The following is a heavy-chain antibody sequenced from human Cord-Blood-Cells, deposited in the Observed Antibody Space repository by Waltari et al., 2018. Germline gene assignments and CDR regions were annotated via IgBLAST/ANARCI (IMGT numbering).Heavy chain of an antibody. Sequence: QVQLVQSGAEVKKPGASVKVSCKASGYTFTGYYMHWVLQAPGQGLEWMGRINPNSGGTNYAQKFQGRVTMTRDTSISTAYMELSRLRSDYTAVYYCARDGYSSGWYWFDPWGQGTLVTVSS. V-gene: IGHV1-2*06. J-gene: IGHJ5*02. CDR1: GYTFTGYY. CDR2: INPNSGGT. CDR3: ARDGYSSGWYWFDP. D-gene: IGHD6-19*01.